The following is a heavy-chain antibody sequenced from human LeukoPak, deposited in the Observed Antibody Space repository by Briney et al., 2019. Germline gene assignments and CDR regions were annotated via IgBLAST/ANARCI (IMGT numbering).Heavy chain of an antibody. CDR3: ARDALGPTDTYYGSGSYYRYYFDY. CDR1: GLVFSSHA. CDR2: IASSGGTT. D-gene: IGHD3-10*01. Sequence: GGSLRLSCEASGLVFSSHAMTWVRQAPGKGLEWVAGIASSGGTTYHAESVKGRFTISRDNSKKTLYLQMNSLRAEDTAVYYCARDALGPTDTYYGSGSYYRYYFDYWGQGTLVTVSS. J-gene: IGHJ4*02. V-gene: IGHV3-23*01.